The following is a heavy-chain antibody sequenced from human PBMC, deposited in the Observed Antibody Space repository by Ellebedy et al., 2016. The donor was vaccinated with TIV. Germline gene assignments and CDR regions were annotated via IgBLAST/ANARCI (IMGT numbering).Heavy chain of an antibody. CDR1: GGSISSGDYY. Sequence: LRLXCTVSGGSISSGDYYWSWIRQPPGKGLEWIGYIYYSGSTYYNPSLKSRVTISVDTSKNQFSLKLSSVTAADTAVYYCARLYCSSTSCHYYFDYWGQGTLVTVSS. CDR2: IYYSGST. CDR3: ARLYCSSTSCHYYFDY. D-gene: IGHD2-2*01. J-gene: IGHJ4*02. V-gene: IGHV4-30-4*01.